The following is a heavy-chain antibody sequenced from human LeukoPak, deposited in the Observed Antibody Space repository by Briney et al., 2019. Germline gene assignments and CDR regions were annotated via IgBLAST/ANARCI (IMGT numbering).Heavy chain of an antibody. CDR1: GYTFTPYA. CDR2: ITISDGA. J-gene: IGHJ4*02. Sequence: ASVKVSCKSSGYTFTPYAIHWVRQAPGQGLEWMGWITISDGAYYAQQFQGRVTMTRDTSMSTAYMDLNRLTSDDTAVYFCARDRYGDGFAHLDYWGQGTLVTVSS. D-gene: IGHD5-24*01. V-gene: IGHV1-2*02. CDR3: ARDRYGDGFAHLDY.